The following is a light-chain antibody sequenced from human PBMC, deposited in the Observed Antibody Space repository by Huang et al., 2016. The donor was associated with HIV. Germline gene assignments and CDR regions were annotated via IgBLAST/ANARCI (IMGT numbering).Light chain of an antibody. J-gene: IGKJ2*01. CDR2: AAS. Sequence: DIQMTQSPSSLSASVGDRVTITCRASQRISSYLNWYQQKPGKAPKLLIYAASSLQSGVPSMFSGSGSGTDFTLTISSLQPEDFATYYCQQSYSTLRYTFGQGTKLEIK. CDR3: QQSYSTLRYT. V-gene: IGKV1-39*01. CDR1: QRISSY.